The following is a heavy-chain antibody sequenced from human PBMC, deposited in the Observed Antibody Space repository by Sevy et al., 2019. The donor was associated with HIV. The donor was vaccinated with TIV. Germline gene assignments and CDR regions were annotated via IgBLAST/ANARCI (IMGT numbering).Heavy chain of an antibody. Sequence: GGSLRLSCAASGFTFSTYTMNWVRQAPDKGLEWVSSVRSGSSYIDYADSVKGRFTISRDNAKNSLYLQMNSLRAEDTAIYYCARDGGCTSTSCLLYFDYWGQGTPVTVSS. V-gene: IGHV3-21*01. D-gene: IGHD2-2*01. J-gene: IGHJ4*02. CDR2: VRSGSSYI. CDR1: GFTFSTYT. CDR3: ARDGGCTSTSCLLYFDY.